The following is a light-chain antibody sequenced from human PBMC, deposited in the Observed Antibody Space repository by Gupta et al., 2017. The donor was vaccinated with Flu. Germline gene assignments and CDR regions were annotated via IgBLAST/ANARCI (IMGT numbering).Light chain of an antibody. V-gene: IGLV2-14*01. CDR3: RSGISSSTLV. Sequence: ITSALTGTRSDMGYYMYVSCYQELPGQARNLLVDGVTNRPSGVSNRFSASKAVNTASLTISGLQAEDEAYYYRRSGISSSTLVFGGGTKLTVL. J-gene: IGLJ2*01. CDR2: GVT. CDR1: RSDMGYYMY.